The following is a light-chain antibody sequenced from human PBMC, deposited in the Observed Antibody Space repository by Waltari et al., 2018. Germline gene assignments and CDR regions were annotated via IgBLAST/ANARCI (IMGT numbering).Light chain of an antibody. CDR2: KAS. CDR3: QLYNSYSLIS. V-gene: IGKV1-5*03. CDR1: QSISKW. Sequence: DIQMTQSPSTLSASVGDRVIFSCRASQSISKWLAWYQQKPGKAPKLLIYKASNVVSGTPPRFSGSGTWTECTLNISSLQPEDFATYYCQLYNSYSLISFGGGTKIEIK. J-gene: IGKJ4*01.